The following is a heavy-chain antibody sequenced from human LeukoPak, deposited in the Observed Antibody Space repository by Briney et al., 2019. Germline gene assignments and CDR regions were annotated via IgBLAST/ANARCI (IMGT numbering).Heavy chain of an antibody. D-gene: IGHD1-26*01. J-gene: IGHJ3*02. CDR3: ARAGYTGSLGGAFDI. Sequence: PSETLSLTCAVSGYSISSGYYWGWIRQPPGKGPEWIGSIYHSGSTYYDPSLKSRVTISVDTSKNQFSLKLSSVTAADTAVYYCARAGYTGSLGGAFDIWGQGTMVTVSS. V-gene: IGHV4-38-2*01. CDR1: GYSISSGYY. CDR2: IYHSGST.